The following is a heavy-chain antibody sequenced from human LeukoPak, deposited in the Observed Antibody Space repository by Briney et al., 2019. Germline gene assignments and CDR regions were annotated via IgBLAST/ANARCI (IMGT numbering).Heavy chain of an antibody. CDR1: GGSISSYY. CDR2: IYYSGST. D-gene: IGHD6-19*01. Sequence: PSETLSLTCTVSGGSISSYYWSWIRQPPGKGLEWIGYIYYSGSTNYNPSLKSRVTISVDTSKNQFSLKLSSVTAADTAVYYCARRREGAVAGFDYWGQGTLVTVSS. J-gene: IGHJ4*02. CDR3: ARRREGAVAGFDY. V-gene: IGHV4-59*08.